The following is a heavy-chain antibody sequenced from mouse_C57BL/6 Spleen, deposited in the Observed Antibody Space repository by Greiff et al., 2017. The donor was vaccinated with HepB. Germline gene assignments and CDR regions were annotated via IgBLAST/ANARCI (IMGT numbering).Heavy chain of an antibody. CDR1: GYSITSGYY. V-gene: IGHV3-6*01. CDR2: ISYDGSN. J-gene: IGHJ2*01. Sequence: VQLKESGPGLVKPSQSLSLTCSVTGYSITSGYYWNWIRQFPGNKLEWMGYISYDGSNNYNPSLKNRISITRDTSKNQFFLKLNSVTTEDTATYYCARGAVYFDYWGQGTTLTVSS. CDR3: ARGAVYFDY.